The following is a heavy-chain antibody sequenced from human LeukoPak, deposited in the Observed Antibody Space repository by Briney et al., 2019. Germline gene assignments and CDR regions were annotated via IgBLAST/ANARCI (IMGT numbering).Heavy chain of an antibody. CDR3: AIGATRRFDY. Sequence: ASVKVSCKVSGYTLTELSMHWVRQAPGKGLEWMGGFDPEDGETIYAQKFQGRLTITTDESTNTAYMELRSLRSEDTAVYYCAIGATRRFDYWGQGTLVTVSS. V-gene: IGHV1-24*01. CDR2: FDPEDGET. J-gene: IGHJ4*02. D-gene: IGHD3-16*01. CDR1: GYTLTELS.